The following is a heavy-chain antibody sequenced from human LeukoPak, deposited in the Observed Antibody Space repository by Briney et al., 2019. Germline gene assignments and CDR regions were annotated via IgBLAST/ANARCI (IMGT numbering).Heavy chain of an antibody. J-gene: IGHJ4*02. Sequence: ASVKVSCKASGYTFTSYAMNWVRQAPGQGLEWMGWINTNTGNPTYAQGFTGRFVFSLDTSVSTAYLQISSLQAEDTAVYYCARDQVGATSPPFAYWGQGTLVTVSS. D-gene: IGHD1-26*01. CDR1: GYTFTSYA. V-gene: IGHV7-4-1*02. CDR2: INTNTGNP. CDR3: ARDQVGATSPPFAY.